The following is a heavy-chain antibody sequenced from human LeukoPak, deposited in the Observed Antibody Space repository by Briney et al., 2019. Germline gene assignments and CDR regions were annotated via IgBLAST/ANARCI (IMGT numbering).Heavy chain of an antibody. J-gene: IGHJ4*02. CDR3: ARHGTISSESYFDY. Sequence: PSETLSLTCTVSGGSISSYYWSWIRQPAGKGLEWIGYIHNSGRTNYNPSLKSRVTGFVDTSKNQVSLRLSSVTAADTAVYYCARHGTISSESYFDYWGQGALVTVSS. CDR2: IHNSGRT. CDR1: GGSISSYY. V-gene: IGHV4-59*08. D-gene: IGHD1-14*01.